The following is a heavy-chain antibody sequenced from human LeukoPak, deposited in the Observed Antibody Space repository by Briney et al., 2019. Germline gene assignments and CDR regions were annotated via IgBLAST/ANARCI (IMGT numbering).Heavy chain of an antibody. CDR3: ARDIGSGSYYGYFQH. J-gene: IGHJ1*01. V-gene: IGHV3-30*04. Sequence: GVSLRLSCAASGFTFSSYAMHWVRQAPGKGLEWVAVISYDGSNKYYADSVKGRFTISRDNSKNTLYLQMNSLRAEDTAVYYCARDIGSGSYYGYFQHWGQGTLVTVSS. CDR1: GFTFSSYA. CDR2: ISYDGSNK. D-gene: IGHD1-26*01.